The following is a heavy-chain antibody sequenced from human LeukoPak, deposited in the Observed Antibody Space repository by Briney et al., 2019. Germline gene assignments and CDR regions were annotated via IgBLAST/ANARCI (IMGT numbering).Heavy chain of an antibody. Sequence: GGSLRLSCAASGFTFSSYGMHWVRQAPGKGLEWVAVISYDGSNKYYADSVKGRFTISRDNSKNTLYLQMNSLRAEDTAVYYCAKASDWGSYRLRDYWGQGTLVTVFS. V-gene: IGHV3-30*18. J-gene: IGHJ4*02. CDR2: ISYDGSNK. D-gene: IGHD3-16*02. CDR1: GFTFSSYG. CDR3: AKASDWGSYRLRDY.